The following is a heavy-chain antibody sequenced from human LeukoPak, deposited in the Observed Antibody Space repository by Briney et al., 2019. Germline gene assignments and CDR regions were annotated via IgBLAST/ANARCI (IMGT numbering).Heavy chain of an antibody. CDR1: GYTFTGYY. D-gene: IGHD3-22*01. CDR2: IKPNSGDT. CDR3: ARDRPGYSDDFDY. J-gene: IGHJ4*02. Sequence: ASVKVSCKASGYTFTGYYIHWVRQAPGQGLEWMGWIKPNSGDTNYAQKFQGRVTMTRDTSISTVYMELSRLRSDDTAVYYCARDRPGYSDDFDYWGQGTLVTVSS. V-gene: IGHV1-2*02.